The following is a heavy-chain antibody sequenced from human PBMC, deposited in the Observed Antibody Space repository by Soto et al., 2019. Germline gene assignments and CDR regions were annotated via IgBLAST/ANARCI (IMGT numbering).Heavy chain of an antibody. CDR3: ARDWINNYFDY. CDR2: IRYDGSNK. D-gene: IGHD2-2*03. CDR1: GFTFSSFG. Sequence: QVQLVESGGGVVQPGTSLRLFCTASGFTFSSFGMHWVRQAPGRGLERVSDIRYDGSNKDYADSVKGRFTISRDNSKNTLYLQMNSLRADDTAVYYCARDWINNYFDYWGQGTLVTVSS. J-gene: IGHJ4*02. V-gene: IGHV3-33*01.